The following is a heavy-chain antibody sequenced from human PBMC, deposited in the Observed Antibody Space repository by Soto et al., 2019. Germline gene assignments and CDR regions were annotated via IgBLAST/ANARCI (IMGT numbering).Heavy chain of an antibody. CDR2: IYPADSDT. V-gene: IGHV5-51*01. CDR1: GYIFNTYW. Sequence: SLKISCKGSGYIFNTYWIAWERQMPGKGLEWMGIIYPADSDTRYSPSFQGQVTMSADKSINTAYVQWNSLRASDTALYYCARYSMSRNFDYWGQGTLVTVSS. J-gene: IGHJ4*02. D-gene: IGHD6-13*01. CDR3: ARYSMSRNFDY.